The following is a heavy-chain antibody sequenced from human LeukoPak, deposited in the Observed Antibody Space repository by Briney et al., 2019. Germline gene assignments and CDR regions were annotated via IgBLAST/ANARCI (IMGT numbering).Heavy chain of an antibody. J-gene: IGHJ4*02. Sequence: LRLSRPPCGFTLHHYGMLWVRQAPATGLEWVAVIRYDGSKKYYADSAKRQYTISRDHPKNTLYLQLNTLSSDDTSVDYFSKKEGEYAFDGWGQGTLVTVS. V-gene: IGHV3-30*02. CDR2: IRYDGSKK. CDR1: GFTLHHYG. D-gene: IGHD2/OR15-2a*01. CDR3: SKKEGEYAFDG.